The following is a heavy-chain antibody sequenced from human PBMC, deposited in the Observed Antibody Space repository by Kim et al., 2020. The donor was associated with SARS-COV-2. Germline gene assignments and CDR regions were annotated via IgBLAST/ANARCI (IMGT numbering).Heavy chain of an antibody. V-gene: IGHV1-46*01. CDR1: GYTFTSYY. D-gene: IGHD5-12*01. Sequence: ASVKVSCKASGYTFTSYYMHWVRQAPGQGLEWMGIINPSGGSTSYAQKFQGRVTMTRDTSTSTVYMELSSLRSEDTAVYYCARTMETGVGYDWGSNWFDPWGQGTLVTVSS. CDR3: ARTMETGVGYDWGSNWFDP. J-gene: IGHJ5*02. CDR2: INPSGGST.